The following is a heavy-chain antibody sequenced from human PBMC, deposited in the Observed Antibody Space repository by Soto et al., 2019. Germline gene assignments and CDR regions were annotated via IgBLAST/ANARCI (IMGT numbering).Heavy chain of an antibody. J-gene: IGHJ4*02. D-gene: IGHD4-17*01. V-gene: IGHV4-61*01. CDR3: ARTTAVPNTLRSRYFFDY. CDR2: VYYSGTT. CDR1: GNSVSNKTYY. Sequence: PSETLSLTCSVSGNSVSNKTYYWSSFPQPPRNRLEWIGYVYYSGTTNYNPSLKSRVTISVDLSKNQFSLRLSSVTTADTALYYCARTTAVPNTLRSRYFFDYWGQGTLVTVSS.